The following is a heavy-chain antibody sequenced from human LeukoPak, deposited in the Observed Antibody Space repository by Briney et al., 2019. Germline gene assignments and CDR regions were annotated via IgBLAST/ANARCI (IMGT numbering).Heavy chain of an antibody. CDR1: GFTFSSYS. CDR3: ARDENDFWSGPGDV. J-gene: IGHJ6*02. D-gene: IGHD3-3*01. V-gene: IGHV3-21*01. CDR2: ISSSSSYI. Sequence: GGSLRLSCAASGFTFSSYSMNWVRQAPGKGLEWVSSISSSSSYIYYADSVKGRFTISRDNAKNSLYLQMNSLRAEDTAVCYCARDENDFWSGPGDVWGQGTTVTVSS.